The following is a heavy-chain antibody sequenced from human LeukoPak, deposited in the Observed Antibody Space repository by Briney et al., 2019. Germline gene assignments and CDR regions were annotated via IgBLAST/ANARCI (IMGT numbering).Heavy chain of an antibody. CDR2: ISGSGGRT. J-gene: IGHJ3*02. D-gene: IGHD5-18*01. V-gene: IGHV3-23*01. Sequence: GGSXRLSCAASGFTFSSYAMSWVRQAPGKGLEWVSAISGSGGRTYYADSVKGRFTISRDNAKNSLYLQMNSLRAEDTAVYYCARLDTAMDYSAFDIWGQGTMVTVSS. CDR3: ARLDTAMDYSAFDI. CDR1: GFTFSSYA.